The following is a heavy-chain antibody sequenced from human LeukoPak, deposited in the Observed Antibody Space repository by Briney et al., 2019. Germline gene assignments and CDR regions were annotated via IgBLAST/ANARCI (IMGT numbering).Heavy chain of an antibody. CDR2: ISGSGGGT. CDR3: AKWDENFYYMDV. V-gene: IGHV3-23*01. J-gene: IGHJ6*03. Sequence: GGSLRLSCTASRFTFSRYAMSWVRQAPGKGLEWVSSISGSGGGTFYASSVRGRFTISRDNSKDTVFLQMNGLRAEDTAIYYCAKWDENFYYMDVWGQGTTVTVSS. D-gene: IGHD1-26*01. CDR1: RFTFSRYA.